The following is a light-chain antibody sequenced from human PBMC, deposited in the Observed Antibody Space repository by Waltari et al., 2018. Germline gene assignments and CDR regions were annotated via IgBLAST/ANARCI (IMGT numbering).Light chain of an antibody. CDR3: QQYYSTPR. CDR1: QSVLYSSNNKNY. J-gene: IGKJ2*01. V-gene: IGKV4-1*01. Sequence: DIVMTQSPHSLAVSLGERATINCNSSQSVLYSSNNKNYLAWYQQKPGQPPKLLIYCASTPESGVPERISGSGSGTDFPLTSSSLQAEDVAVYYCQQYYSTPRFSQGTKLEIK. CDR2: CAS.